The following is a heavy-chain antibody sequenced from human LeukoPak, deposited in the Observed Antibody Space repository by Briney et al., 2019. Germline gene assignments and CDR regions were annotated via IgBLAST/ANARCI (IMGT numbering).Heavy chain of an antibody. J-gene: IGHJ4*02. CDR2: IYYSGST. CDR1: GGSISSYY. CDR3: ARLWGYGDPYFDY. D-gene: IGHD4-17*01. Sequence: PSETLSLTCTVSGGSISSYYWSWIRQPPGKGLEWIGYIYYSGSTNYNPSLKSRVTISVDTSKNQFSLKLSSVTAADTAVYYCARLWGYGDPYFDYWGQGTLVTVSS. V-gene: IGHV4-59*08.